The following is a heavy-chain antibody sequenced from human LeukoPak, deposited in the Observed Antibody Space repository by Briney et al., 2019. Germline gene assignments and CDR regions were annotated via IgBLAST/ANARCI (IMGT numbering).Heavy chain of an antibody. Sequence: GGSLRLSCVASGFTFSNYWMHWVRQPPGKGLVWVSAISGSGGSTYYADSVKGRFTISRDNSKNTLYLQMNSLRAEDTAVYYCAKELSGWYPYYFDYWGQGTLVTVSS. CDR2: ISGSGGST. V-gene: IGHV3-23*01. CDR1: GFTFSNYW. CDR3: AKELSGWYPYYFDY. J-gene: IGHJ4*02. D-gene: IGHD6-19*01.